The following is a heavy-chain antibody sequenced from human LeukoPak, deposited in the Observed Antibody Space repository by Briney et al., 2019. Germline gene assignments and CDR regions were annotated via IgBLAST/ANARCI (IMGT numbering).Heavy chain of an antibody. CDR2: IWSDGTNQ. CDR1: GLTFSHYG. J-gene: IGHJ4*02. Sequence: PGRSLRLSCAASGLTFSHYGFHWVRQAPGKGLEWVALIWSDGTNQFYADSVKGRFTISRDYSQKTVYLEMHSLRTEDTAMYYCAKDAQRGFDYSNSLEYWGPGTLVTVSS. CDR3: AKDAQRGFDYSNSLEY. V-gene: IGHV3-33*06. D-gene: IGHD4-11*01.